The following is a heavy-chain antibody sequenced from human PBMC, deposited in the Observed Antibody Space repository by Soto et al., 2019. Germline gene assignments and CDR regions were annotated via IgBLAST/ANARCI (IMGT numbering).Heavy chain of an antibody. J-gene: IGHJ5*02. CDR3: AREKNHDSSVPWFDP. Sequence: GASVKVSCKASGYTFTSYAMHWVRQAPGQRLEWMGWINADNGNTNYAQKLQGRVTMTTDTSASTAYMELRSLRSDDTAVYYCAREKNHDSSVPWFDPWGQGTLVTVSS. CDR1: GYTFTSYA. CDR2: INADNGNT. D-gene: IGHD3-22*01. V-gene: IGHV1-3*01.